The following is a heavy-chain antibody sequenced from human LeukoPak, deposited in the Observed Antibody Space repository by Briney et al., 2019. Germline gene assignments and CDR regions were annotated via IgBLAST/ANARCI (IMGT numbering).Heavy chain of an antibody. D-gene: IGHD3-3*02. Sequence: PGGSLRLSCAASGFTVSGSYMSWVRQAPGKGLEWVAVIYAGGSTYYADSVKGRFTISRQNSENTLYLQMNSLRTEDTAVYYCATIRGSNYFDYWGQGALVTVSS. CDR3: ATIRGSNYFDY. CDR2: IYAGGST. CDR1: GFTVSGSY. V-gene: IGHV3-53*04. J-gene: IGHJ4*02.